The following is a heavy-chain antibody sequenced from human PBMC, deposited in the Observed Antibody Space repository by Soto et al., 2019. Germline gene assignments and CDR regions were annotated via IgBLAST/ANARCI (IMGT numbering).Heavy chain of an antibody. J-gene: IGHJ4*02. CDR2: INAGNGNT. Sequence: QVQLVQSGAEVKKPGASVKVSCKASGYTFTSYAMHWVRQAPGQRLEWMGWINAGNGNTKSSQKFQGRVTITRDTTASTAYMELSILRSEDTAVYYCARVHFKAATPYCWGQGTLVTVSS. D-gene: IGHD2-15*01. CDR1: GYTFTSYA. V-gene: IGHV1-3*01. CDR3: ARVHFKAATPYC.